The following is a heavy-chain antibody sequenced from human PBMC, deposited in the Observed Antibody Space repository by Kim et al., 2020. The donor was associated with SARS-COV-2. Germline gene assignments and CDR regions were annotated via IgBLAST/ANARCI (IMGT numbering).Heavy chain of an antibody. D-gene: IGHD3-22*01. J-gene: IGHJ4*02. CDR1: GFTFSSYS. CDR3: ARDISGYSENYFDY. CDR2: ISSSSSTI. V-gene: IGHV3-48*02. Sequence: GGSLRLSCAASGFTFSSYSMNWVRQAPGKGLEWVSYISSSSSTIYYADSVKGRFTISRDTAKNSLYLQMNSLRDEDTAVYYCARDISGYSENYFDYWGQGTLVTVSS.